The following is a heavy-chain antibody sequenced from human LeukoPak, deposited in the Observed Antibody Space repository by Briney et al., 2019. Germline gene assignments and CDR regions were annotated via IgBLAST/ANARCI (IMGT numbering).Heavy chain of an antibody. CDR3: ARDSLSFYYMDV. CDR2: IYTSGST. Sequence: TSETLSLTYTVSGGSSSSGSYYWSWIRQPAGEGLEWIGRIYTSGSTNYNPSLKSRVTISVDTSKNQFSLKLSSVTAADTAVYYCARDSLSFYYMDVWGKGTTVTVSS. J-gene: IGHJ6*03. CDR1: GGSSSSGSYY. V-gene: IGHV4-61*02.